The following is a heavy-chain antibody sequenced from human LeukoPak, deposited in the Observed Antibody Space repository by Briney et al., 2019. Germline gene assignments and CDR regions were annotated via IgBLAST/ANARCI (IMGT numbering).Heavy chain of an antibody. V-gene: IGHV3-30*18. CDR2: ISYDGSNK. CDR1: GFTFSSYG. J-gene: IGHJ4*02. CDR3: AQELYSSSPG. Sequence: GGSLRLSCAASGFTFSSYGMHWVRQAPGKGLEWVAVISYDGSNKYYADSVKGRFTISRDNSKNTLYLQMNSLRAEDTAVYYCAQELYSSSPGWGQGTLVTVSS. D-gene: IGHD6-6*01.